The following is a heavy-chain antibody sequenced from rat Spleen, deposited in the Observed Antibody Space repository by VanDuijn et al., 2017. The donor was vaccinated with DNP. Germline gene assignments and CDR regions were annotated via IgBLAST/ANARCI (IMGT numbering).Heavy chain of an antibody. CDR1: GFTFSDHN. Sequence: EVQLVESGGGLVQPGRSMKLSCGASGFTFSDHNMAWVRLAPKKGLEWVATISFDGRSTFYRDSVRGRVTISRENARSVLFLEMDSLRSEDTATYYCTRHDYDRPNDFYGMDVWGQGTSVIVSS. D-gene: IGHD1-12*01. J-gene: IGHJ4*01. V-gene: IGHV5-7*01. CDR3: TRHDYDRPNDFYGMDV. CDR2: ISFDGRST.